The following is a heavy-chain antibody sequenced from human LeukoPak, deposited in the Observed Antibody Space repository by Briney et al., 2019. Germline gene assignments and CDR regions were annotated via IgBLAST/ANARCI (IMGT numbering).Heavy chain of an antibody. J-gene: IGHJ4*02. CDR1: GFTVSSNY. V-gene: IGHV3-53*01. CDR2: IYSGGST. Sequence: GGSLRLSCAASGFTVSSNYMSWVRQAPGKGLEGVSVIYSGGSTYYADSVKGRFTISRDNCKNTRYLQMNSLRAEDTAVYYCARDRLGRFLEWFDWGQGTLVTVSS. D-gene: IGHD3-3*01. CDR3: ARDRLGRFLEWFD.